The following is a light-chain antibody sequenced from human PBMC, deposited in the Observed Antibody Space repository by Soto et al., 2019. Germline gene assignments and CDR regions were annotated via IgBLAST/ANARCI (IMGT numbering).Light chain of an antibody. CDR3: QVFET. CDR2: KAS. CDR1: QGISNW. J-gene: IGKJ1*01. Sequence: DIQMTQSPSTLSASVGDRVTITCRASQGISNWLAWYQQKPGKAPKLLIYKASTLQTGVPSRFSGSGSGTEFTLTISSLQPDDFATYYCQVFETFGQGTNVEIK. V-gene: IGKV1-5*03.